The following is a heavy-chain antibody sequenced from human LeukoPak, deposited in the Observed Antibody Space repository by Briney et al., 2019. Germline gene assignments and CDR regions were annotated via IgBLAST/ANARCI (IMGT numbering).Heavy chain of an antibody. CDR1: GGSISSSNW. J-gene: IGHJ4*02. CDR2: IYHSGST. D-gene: IGHD3-22*01. Sequence: PSETLSLTCTVSGGSISSSNWWSWVRQPPGKGLEWIGEIYHSGSTNYNPSLKSRVTISVDKSKNQFSLKLSSVTAAGTAVYYCARDSSYYDSSLDYWGQGTLVTVSS. CDR3: ARDSSYYDSSLDY. V-gene: IGHV4-4*02.